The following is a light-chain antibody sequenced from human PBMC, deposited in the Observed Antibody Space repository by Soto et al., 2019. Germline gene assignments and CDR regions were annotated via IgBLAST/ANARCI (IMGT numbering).Light chain of an antibody. CDR2: STN. Sequence: QTVVTQEPSFSVSPGGTVTLTCGLSSGSVSTSYYPSWYQQTPGQAPRTLIYSTNTRSSGVPDRFSGSILGNKAALTITGAQADDESDYYCVLYMGSGSVVFVGGTKVTVL. CDR1: SGSVSTSYY. CDR3: VLYMGSGSVV. V-gene: IGLV8-61*01. J-gene: IGLJ2*01.